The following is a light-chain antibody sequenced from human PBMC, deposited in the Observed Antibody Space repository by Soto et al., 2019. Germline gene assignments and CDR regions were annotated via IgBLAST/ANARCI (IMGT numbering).Light chain of an antibody. Sequence: DIVMTQSPDSLAVSLGERATVNCKSSQSVLHRSSNKNFLAWYQQKPGQRPKLLISWASTRESGVPDRFSSRGSETDFALTISSLRAEDVAVYFGKNYYNTLGTFGKGTKVKI. CDR3: KNYYNTLGT. CDR2: WAS. V-gene: IGKV4-1*01. CDR1: QSVLHRSSNKNF. J-gene: IGKJ1*01.